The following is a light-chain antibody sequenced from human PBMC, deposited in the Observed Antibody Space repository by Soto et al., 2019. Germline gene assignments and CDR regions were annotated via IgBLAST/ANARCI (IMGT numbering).Light chain of an antibody. V-gene: IGKV1-13*02. CDR2: DVS. CDR3: QQFNTYPALT. Sequence: AIQLTQSPSSLSASVGDRVTITCRASQGLSSALAWYQQKPGKSPNLLIYDVSSLESGVPSRFSGSGSGTDFTLTISSLQPEDFATYYCQQFNTYPALTFGGGTKVEIK. CDR1: QGLSSA. J-gene: IGKJ4*01.